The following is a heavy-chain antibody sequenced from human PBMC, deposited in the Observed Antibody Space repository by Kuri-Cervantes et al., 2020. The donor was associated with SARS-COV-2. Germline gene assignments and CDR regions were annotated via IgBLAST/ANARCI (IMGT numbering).Heavy chain of an antibody. Sequence: LKISCAASGFTFSSYGMHWVRQAPGKGLEWVSAISGSGGSTYYADSVKGRFTTSRDNSKNTLYLQMNSLRAEDTAVYCCAKDPVAGTWGDNFDYWGQGTLVTVSS. CDR1: GFTFSSYG. J-gene: IGHJ4*02. CDR2: ISGSGGST. V-gene: IGHV3-23*01. CDR3: AKDPVAGTWGDNFDY. D-gene: IGHD6-19*01.